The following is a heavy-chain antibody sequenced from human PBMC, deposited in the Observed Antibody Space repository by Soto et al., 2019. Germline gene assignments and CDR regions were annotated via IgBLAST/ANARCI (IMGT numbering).Heavy chain of an antibody. CDR2: INPSGSST. D-gene: IGHD4-17*01. J-gene: IGHJ6*02. CDR3: ARNPHFYGDNDSVYYYYGMDV. Sequence: GASVKVSCKASGYTFTSYYMHWVRQAPGQGLEWMGIINPSGSSTSYAQKFQGRVTMTMDTSTSTVYMELSSLRSEDTAVYYCARNPHFYGDNDSVYYYYGMDVWGQGTTVTVSS. V-gene: IGHV1-46*01. CDR1: GYTFTSYY.